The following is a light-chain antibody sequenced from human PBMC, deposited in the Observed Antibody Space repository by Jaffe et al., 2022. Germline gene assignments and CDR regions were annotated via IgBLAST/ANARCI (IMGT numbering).Light chain of an antibody. J-gene: IGLJ2*01. V-gene: IGLV2-8*01. Sequence: QSALTQPPSASGSPGQSVTISCTGTSSDVGGYKYVSWYQKHPGKAPKLMIYGVSNRPSGVPDRFSGSKSGNTASLTVSGLQAEDEADYYCSSYTGNNNLLFGGGTKLTVL. CDR1: SSDVGGYKY. CDR2: GVS. CDR3: SSYTGNNNLL.